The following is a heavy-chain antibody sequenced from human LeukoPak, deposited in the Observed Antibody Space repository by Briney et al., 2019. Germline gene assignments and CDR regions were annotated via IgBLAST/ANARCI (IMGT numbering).Heavy chain of an antibody. CDR2: IWYDGSNK. CDR3: ARDQPALGIDY. J-gene: IGHJ4*02. D-gene: IGHD2-2*01. V-gene: IGHV3-33*01. Sequence: GRSLRLSCAASGFTFSSYGMHWVRQAPGKGLEWVAVIWYDGSNKYYADSVKGRFTISRDSSKNTLYLQMNSLRAEDTAVYYCARDQPALGIDYWGQGTLVTVSS. CDR1: GFTFSSYG.